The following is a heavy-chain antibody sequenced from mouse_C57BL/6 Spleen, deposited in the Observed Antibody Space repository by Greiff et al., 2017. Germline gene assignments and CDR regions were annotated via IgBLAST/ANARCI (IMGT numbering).Heavy chain of an antibody. Sequence: VQLQQSGAELVRPGASVKLSCKASGYTFTDYYINWVKQRPGQGLEWIARIYPGSGNTYYNGKFKGKATLTAEKSSSTAYMQLSSLTSEDSAVYFCARDGTWAMDYWGQGTSVTVSS. CDR3: ARDGTWAMDY. J-gene: IGHJ4*01. V-gene: IGHV1-76*01. D-gene: IGHD2-1*01. CDR1: GYTFTDYY. CDR2: IYPGSGNT.